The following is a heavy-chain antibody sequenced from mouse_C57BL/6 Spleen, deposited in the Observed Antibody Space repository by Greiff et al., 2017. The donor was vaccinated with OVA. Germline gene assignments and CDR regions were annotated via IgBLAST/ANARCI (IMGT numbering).Heavy chain of an antibody. Sequence: VQLQQPGAELVMPGASVKLSCKASGYTFNSYWMHWVKQRPGQGLEWIGEIDPSDSYTNYTQKVKGQSTLPVDKYTSTAYLQISNLTSEYSAVYYCASGPFLYAMDYWGQGTSVTVSS. J-gene: IGHJ4*01. CDR3: ASGPFLYAMDY. CDR2: IDPSDSYT. V-gene: IGHV1-69*01. CDR1: GYTFNSYW.